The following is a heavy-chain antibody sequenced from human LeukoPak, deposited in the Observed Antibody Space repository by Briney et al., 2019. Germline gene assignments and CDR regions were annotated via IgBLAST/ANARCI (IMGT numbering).Heavy chain of an antibody. V-gene: IGHV1-2*02. J-gene: IGHJ4*02. CDR3: ARSLAAAGPDFDY. CDR2: INPNSGGT. D-gene: IGHD6-13*01. Sequence: GASVKVSCKASGYTFTGYYMHWVRRAPGQGLEWMGWINPNSGGTNYAQKFQGRVTMTRDTSISTAYMELSRLRSDDTAVYYCARSLAAAGPDFDYWGQGTLVTVSS. CDR1: GYTFTGYY.